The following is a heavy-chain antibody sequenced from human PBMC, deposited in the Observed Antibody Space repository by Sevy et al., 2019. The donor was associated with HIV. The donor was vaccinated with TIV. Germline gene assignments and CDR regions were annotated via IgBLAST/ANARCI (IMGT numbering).Heavy chain of an antibody. CDR2: ISYDGNNK. D-gene: IGHD3-3*01. J-gene: IGHJ6*02. Sequence: GGSLRLSCAASGFTFSSYAMHWVRQAPGKGLEWVAVISYDGNNKYYADSVKGRFTISRDNSKNTLYLQMNSLRAEDTAVYYCARDRRYYDFWSGYYNPYYYGMDVWGQGTTVTVSS. CDR1: GFTFSSYA. V-gene: IGHV3-30-3*01. CDR3: ARDRRYYDFWSGYYNPYYYGMDV.